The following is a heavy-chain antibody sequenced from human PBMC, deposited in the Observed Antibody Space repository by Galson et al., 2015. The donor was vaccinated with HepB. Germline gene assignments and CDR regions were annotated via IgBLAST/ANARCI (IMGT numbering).Heavy chain of an antibody. CDR1: GFSFSSYA. J-gene: IGHJ6*02. D-gene: IGHD2-21*01. Sequence: SLRLSCAASGFSFSSYAMHWVRQAPGEGLEYVSAISSDGGSTYYADSVKGRFSISGDNSKNTLFLHMSSLRADDRAVYYCVKDHAAYCGGDCYYGMDVWGQGTTVTVSS. V-gene: IGHV3-64D*06. CDR3: VKDHAAYCGGDCYYGMDV. CDR2: ISSDGGST.